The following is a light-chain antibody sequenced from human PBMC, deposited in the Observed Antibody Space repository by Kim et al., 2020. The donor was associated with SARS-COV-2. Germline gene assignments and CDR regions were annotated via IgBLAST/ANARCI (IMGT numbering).Light chain of an antibody. Sequence: TLSPGERAHLPGRASQSVRSSLAGYQHKPGQAPGLLIYDASNRATGVQARFSGGGSGKDFTLTISRLEPEDFAVYYCQQRSNSLTFGGGTKVDIK. J-gene: IGKJ4*01. CDR2: DAS. V-gene: IGKV3-11*01. CDR1: QSVRSS. CDR3: QQRSNSLT.